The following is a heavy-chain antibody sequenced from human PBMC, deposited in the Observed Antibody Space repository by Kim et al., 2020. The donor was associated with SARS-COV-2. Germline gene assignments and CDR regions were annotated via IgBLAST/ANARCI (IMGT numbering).Heavy chain of an antibody. Sequence: TYYNPSLKSRVTIAVDTSKNQFSLKLSSVTAADTAVYYCARLYTSGYVEYWGQGTLVTVSS. D-gene: IGHD3-16*01. CDR3: ARLYTSGYVEY. V-gene: IGHV4-39*01. CDR2: T. J-gene: IGHJ4*02.